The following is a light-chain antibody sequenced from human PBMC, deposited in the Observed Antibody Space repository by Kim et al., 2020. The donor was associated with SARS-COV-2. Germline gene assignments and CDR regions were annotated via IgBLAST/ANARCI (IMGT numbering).Light chain of an antibody. CDR1: SGSIASNY. Sequence: NFMLTQPHSVSEYPGKTVTISCTRSSGSIASNYVQWYQQRPGSAPTTVIYEDNQRPSGVPDRFSGSIDSSSNSASLTISGLKTEDEADYYCQSYDSSTHVVFGGGTQLTVL. V-gene: IGLV6-57*04. J-gene: IGLJ2*01. CDR2: EDN. CDR3: QSYDSSTHVV.